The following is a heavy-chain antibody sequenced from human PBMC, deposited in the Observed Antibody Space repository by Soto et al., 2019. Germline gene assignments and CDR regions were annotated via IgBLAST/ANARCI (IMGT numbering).Heavy chain of an antibody. D-gene: IGHD1-26*01. J-gene: IGHJ5*02. CDR1: GGSFSGYY. CDR3: ARRAVGATTNNWFDP. Sequence: QVQLQQWGAGLLKPSETLSLTCAVYGGSFSGYYWSWIRQPPGKGLEWIGEINHSGSTNYNPSLKSRVTISVDTSKNQFSLKLSSLTAADTAVYYCARRAVGATTNNWFDPWGQGTLVTVSS. V-gene: IGHV4-34*01. CDR2: INHSGST.